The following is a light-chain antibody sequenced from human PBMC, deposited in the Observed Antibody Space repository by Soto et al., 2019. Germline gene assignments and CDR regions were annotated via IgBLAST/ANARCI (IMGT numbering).Light chain of an antibody. CDR3: QQYYDTACT. J-gene: IGKJ1*01. V-gene: IGKV4-1*01. CDR1: QTVLFTSNNKNY. Sequence: DIVLTQSPDSLAVSLGERATINCKSSQTVLFTSNNKNYIAWYQQKPGQPPNLLIYWAPTRQSPVPDRVSGSGSGRTYSLTISSMQAYDVAVYYWQQYYDTACTFGQGTKVEIK. CDR2: WAP.